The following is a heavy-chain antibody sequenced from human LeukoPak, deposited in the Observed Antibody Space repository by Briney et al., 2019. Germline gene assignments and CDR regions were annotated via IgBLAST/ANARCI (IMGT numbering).Heavy chain of an antibody. D-gene: IGHD2-2*01. V-gene: IGHV1-2*02. CDR3: ARHIEVVPAAGQIRKTTYYYGMDV. CDR1: GYTFTGYY. CDR2: INPNSGGT. J-gene: IGHJ6*02. Sequence: ASVKVSCKASGYTFTGYYMHWVRQAPGQGLEWMGWINPNSGGTNYAQKFQGRVTMTRDTSISTAYMELSRLRSDDTAVYYCARHIEVVPAAGQIRKTTYYYGMDVWGQGTTVTVSS.